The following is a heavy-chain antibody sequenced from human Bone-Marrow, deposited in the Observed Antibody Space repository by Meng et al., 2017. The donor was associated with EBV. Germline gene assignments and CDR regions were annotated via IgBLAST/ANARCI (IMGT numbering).Heavy chain of an antibody. J-gene: IGHJ4*02. CDR1: DVSHRTPNYY. CDR2: FYSVATT. D-gene: IGHD4-17*01. Sequence: ASGPGPVKPSEPLPLLSPLSDVSHRTPNYYLGWIRQPPGKGLEWIGTFYSVATTFYNPSLKSRLTISVDTSKTQFSLRLNSVTAADTAVYYCVRGYDYGDYVDFWGQGTLVTVSS. V-gene: IGHV4-39*07. CDR3: VRGYDYGDYVDF.